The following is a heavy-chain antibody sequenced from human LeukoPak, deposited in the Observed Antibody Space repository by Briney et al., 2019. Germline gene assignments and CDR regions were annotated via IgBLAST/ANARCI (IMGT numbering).Heavy chain of an antibody. CDR3: ARDGYNHDAFDI. J-gene: IGHJ3*02. V-gene: IGHV4-30-4*08. D-gene: IGHD5-24*01. Sequence: SETLSLTCAVYGGSFSGYYWSWIRQPPGKGLEWIGYIYYSGSTYYNPSLKSRVTLSVDTSKNQFSLKLSSVTAADTAVYYCARDGYNHDAFDIWGQGTMVTVSS. CDR1: GGSFSGYY. CDR2: IYYSGST.